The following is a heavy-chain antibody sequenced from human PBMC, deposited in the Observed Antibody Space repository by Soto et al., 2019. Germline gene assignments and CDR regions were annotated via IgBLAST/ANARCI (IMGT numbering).Heavy chain of an antibody. V-gene: IGHV4-34*01. Sequence: TLSLTCAAYGGSFSGYYWSWIRQPPGKGLEWIGEINHSGSTNYNPSLKSRVTISVDTSKNQFSLKLSSVTAADTAVYYCARGPLSPVFGVVITEREGLAYRGKGTLVPVSS. D-gene: IGHD3-3*01. J-gene: IGHJ4*02. CDR3: ARGPLSPVFGVVITEREGLAY. CDR2: INHSGST. CDR1: GGSFSGYY.